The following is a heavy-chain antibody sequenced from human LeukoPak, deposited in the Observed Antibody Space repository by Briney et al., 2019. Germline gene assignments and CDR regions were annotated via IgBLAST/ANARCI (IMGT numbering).Heavy chain of an antibody. D-gene: IGHD3-22*01. CDR3: ARDHTTYYYDSSGSLGF. J-gene: IGHJ4*02. V-gene: IGHV1-18*01. CDR1: GYTFTSYG. CDR2: ISAYNGNT. Sequence: ASVKVSCKASGYTFTSYGISWVRQAPGQGLEWMGWISAYNGNTNYAQKLQGRVTMTTDTSTSTAYMELRSLRSDDTAVYYCARDHTTYYYDSSGSLGFWGQGTLVTVSS.